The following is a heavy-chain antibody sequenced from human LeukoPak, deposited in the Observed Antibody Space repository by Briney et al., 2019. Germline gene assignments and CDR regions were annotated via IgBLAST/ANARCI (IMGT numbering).Heavy chain of an antibody. V-gene: IGHV3-53*01. J-gene: IGHJ4*02. CDR2: IYRGGTT. CDR1: GFNVSRNY. Sequence: PGGSLRLSRAASGFNVSRNYMSWVRQAPGKGLEWVSLIYRGGTTYYADSVKGRFTISRDNSKNTLSLQMNSLRAEDTAVYYCVRADRDGDSDHFDYWGQGTLVTVSS. CDR3: VRADRDGDSDHFDY. D-gene: IGHD4-17*01.